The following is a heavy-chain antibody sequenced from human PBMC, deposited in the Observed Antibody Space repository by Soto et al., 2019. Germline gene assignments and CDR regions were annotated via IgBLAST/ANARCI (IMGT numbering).Heavy chain of an antibody. V-gene: IGHV3-21*01. CDR2: ISSSSSYI. D-gene: IGHD6-13*01. Sequence: PGGSLRLSCAASGFTFSSYSMNWVRQAPGKGLEWVSSISSSSSYIYYADSVKGRFTISRDNAKNSLYLQMNSLRAEDTAVYYCARVTGYSSRQYYFDYWGQGTLVTVSS. CDR1: GFTFSSYS. CDR3: ARVTGYSSRQYYFDY. J-gene: IGHJ4*02.